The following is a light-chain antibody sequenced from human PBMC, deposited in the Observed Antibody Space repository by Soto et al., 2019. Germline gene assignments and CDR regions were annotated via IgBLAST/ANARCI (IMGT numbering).Light chain of an antibody. V-gene: IGKV4-1*01. CDR3: QHYNHVPVT. Sequence: DIVMTQSPDSLAVSLGERATINCKSSQSVLSSYNNKNNIAGYQQKPGQSPKLLIYWTSTRESGVSDRFSGSGSGTDFTLTISSLQSEDVAVSYGQHYNHVPVTVGGGTKVEIK. J-gene: IGKJ4*01. CDR2: WTS. CDR1: QSVLSSYNNKNN.